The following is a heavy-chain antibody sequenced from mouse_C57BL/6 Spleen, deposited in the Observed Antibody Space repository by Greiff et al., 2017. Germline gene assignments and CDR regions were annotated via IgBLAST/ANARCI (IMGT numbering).Heavy chain of an antibody. V-gene: IGHV1-26*01. CDR2: INPNNGGT. CDR1: GYTFTDFY. CDR3: ARDSNYVGDYFDY. J-gene: IGHJ2*01. D-gene: IGHD2-5*01. Sequence: EVQLQQSGPELVKPGASVKISCKASGYTFTDFYMNWVKQSHGKSLEWIGDINPNNGGTSYNQKFKGKATLTVDKSSSTAYMELRSLTSEDSAVYYCARDSNYVGDYFDYWGQGTTLTVSS.